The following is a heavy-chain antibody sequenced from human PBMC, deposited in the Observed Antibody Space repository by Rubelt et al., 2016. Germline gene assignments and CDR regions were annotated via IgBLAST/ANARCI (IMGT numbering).Heavy chain of an antibody. Sequence: QVQLQQSGPRLVKPSQTLSLTCAISGDSVSSNSATWNWIRQSPSRGLEWLGRTYYRSTWYSGYAVSVKSRISISPDPSKNQFSLQLNSVTPEDTAVYYCVRGFGTTNDYWGQGTVVTVSS. CDR3: VRGFGTTNDY. D-gene: IGHD1-7*01. CDR2: TYYRSTWYS. CDR1: GDSVSSNSAT. V-gene: IGHV6-1*01. J-gene: IGHJ4*02.